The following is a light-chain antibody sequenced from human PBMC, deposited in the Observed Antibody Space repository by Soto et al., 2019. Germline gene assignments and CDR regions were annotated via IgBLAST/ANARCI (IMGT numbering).Light chain of an antibody. J-gene: IGKJ1*01. CDR3: HQYSGLPRT. CDR2: GTC. V-gene: IGKV3-15*01. Sequence: EIVMTQSPVTLSVSPGERATLSCRASQNISRSLAWYQQKPGQGPSLLIYGTCTRAGGVPARFSGGGSGTEFTLTITSLHSEDFAVYYCHQYSGLPRTFGRGTKVEI. CDR1: QNISRS.